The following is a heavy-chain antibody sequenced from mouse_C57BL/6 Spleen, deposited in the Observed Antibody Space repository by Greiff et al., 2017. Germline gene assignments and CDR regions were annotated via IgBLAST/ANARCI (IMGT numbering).Heavy chain of an antibody. Sequence: EVQLVESGGGLVQPGGSLKLSCAASGFTFSDYGMAWVRQAPRKGPEWVAFISNLAYSIYYADTVTGRFTISRENAKNTLYLEMSSLRSEDTAMYYCARSAIITTVVGYFDVWGTGTTVTVSS. J-gene: IGHJ1*03. V-gene: IGHV5-15*01. CDR1: GFTFSDYG. CDR3: ARSAIITTVVGYFDV. CDR2: ISNLAYSI. D-gene: IGHD1-1*01.